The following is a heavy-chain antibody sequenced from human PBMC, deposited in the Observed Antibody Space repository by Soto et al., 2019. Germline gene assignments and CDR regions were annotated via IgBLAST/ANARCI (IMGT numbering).Heavy chain of an antibody. CDR3: AREHIVVVTATSEEYYGMDV. J-gene: IGHJ6*02. CDR2: IYYSGST. V-gene: IGHV4-30-4*01. D-gene: IGHD2-21*02. Sequence: QVQLQESGPGLVKPSQTLSLTCTVSGGSISSGDYYWSWIRQPPGKGLEWIGYIYYSGSTYYNPSLKSRVTIAVETSKNQFALKLSSVTAADTAVYYCAREHIVVVTATSEEYYGMDVWGQGTTVTVSS. CDR1: GGSISSGDYY.